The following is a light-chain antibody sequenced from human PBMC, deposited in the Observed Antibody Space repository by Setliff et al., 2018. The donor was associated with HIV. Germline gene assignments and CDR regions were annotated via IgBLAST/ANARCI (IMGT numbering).Light chain of an antibody. CDR3: SSYISSSTIYV. V-gene: IGLV2-14*03. CDR2: DVY. Sequence: QSALTQPASVSGSPGQSITSSCTGTSSDIGGYNYVSWYRHHPGKAPKLMIYDVYNRPSGVSDRFSGSKSGNTASLTISGLQAEDEADYYCSSYISSSTIYVFGTGTKGTVL. CDR1: SSDIGGYNY. J-gene: IGLJ1*01.